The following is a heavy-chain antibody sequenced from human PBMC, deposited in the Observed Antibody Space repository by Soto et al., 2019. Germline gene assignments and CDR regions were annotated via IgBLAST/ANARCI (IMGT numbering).Heavy chain of an antibody. Sequence: QVQLVQSGGEVKRPGASVKVSCKTSGYTFSNYGITWVRQAPGQPLEWLGWISLYSDGPNYAQKFQGRGSMTTDTSTTTAYMELRSLRSDDTAVYYCATVVPGAEAWFGPWGQGTLVTVSS. V-gene: IGHV1-18*01. J-gene: IGHJ5*02. CDR1: GYTFSNYG. D-gene: IGHD2-2*01. CDR2: ISLYSDGP. CDR3: ATVVPGAEAWFGP.